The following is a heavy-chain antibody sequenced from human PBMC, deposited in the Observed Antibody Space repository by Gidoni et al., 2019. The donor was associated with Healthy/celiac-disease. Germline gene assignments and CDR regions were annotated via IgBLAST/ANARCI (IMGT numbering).Heavy chain of an antibody. CDR1: GYSISSGYY. D-gene: IGHD2-2*01. V-gene: IGHV4-38-2*01. Sequence: QVQLQESGPGLVKPSETLSLTCAVSGYSISSGYYWGWIRQPPGKGLEWIGSIYHSGSTYYNPSLKSRVTISVDTSKNQFSLKLSSVTAADTAVYYCARGKSYCSSTSCPGPSYYGMDVWGQGTTVTVSS. CDR3: ARGKSYCSSTSCPGPSYYGMDV. CDR2: IYHSGST. J-gene: IGHJ6*02.